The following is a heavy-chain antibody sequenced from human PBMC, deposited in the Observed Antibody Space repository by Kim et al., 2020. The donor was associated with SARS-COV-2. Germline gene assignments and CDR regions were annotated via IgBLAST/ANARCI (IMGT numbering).Heavy chain of an antibody. J-gene: IGHJ6*02. CDR3: ARMWVKGTEYGMDV. Sequence: GESLKISCKGSGFEFTDYWIAWVRQRPGKGLEWMAMVYPEDSDTRYSPSFQGQVTISADTSIRTAYLQWSSLRASDTAMYYCARMWVKGTEYGMDVWGQGTTVTVSS. V-gene: IGHV5-51*01. CDR2: VYPEDSDT. CDR1: GFEFTDYW. D-gene: IGHD1-1*01.